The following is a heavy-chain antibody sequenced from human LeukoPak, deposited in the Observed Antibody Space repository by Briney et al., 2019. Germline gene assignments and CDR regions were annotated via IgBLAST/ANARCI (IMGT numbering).Heavy chain of an antibody. D-gene: IGHD5-24*01. CDR2: IHHSGST. V-gene: IGHV4-38-2*02. Sequence: SETLSLTCTVSGSSISSGYYWGWIRQPPGKGLEWIGSIHHSGSTYYSPSLKSRVTISVDTSKNQFSLKLNSVTAADTALYYCARVIRDDYNIGYYFDYWGQGTLVTVSS. CDR1: GSSISSGYY. CDR3: ARVIRDDYNIGYYFDY. J-gene: IGHJ4*02.